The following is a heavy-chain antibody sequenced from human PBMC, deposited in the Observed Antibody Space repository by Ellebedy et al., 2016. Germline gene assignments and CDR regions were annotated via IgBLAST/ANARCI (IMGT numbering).Heavy chain of an antibody. V-gene: IGHV3-30*03. D-gene: IGHD1-1*01. J-gene: IGHJ4*02. Sequence: GGSLRLSXAASGFTFSSYGMHWVRQAPGKGLEWVAVISYDGSNKYYADSVKGRFTISRDNSKNTLYLQMNSLRDEDTAVYYCARVAELERGLGYWGQGTLVTVSS. CDR2: ISYDGSNK. CDR1: GFTFSSYG. CDR3: ARVAELERGLGY.